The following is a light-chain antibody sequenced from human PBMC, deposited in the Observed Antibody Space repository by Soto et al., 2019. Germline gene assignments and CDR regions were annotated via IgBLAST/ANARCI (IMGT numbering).Light chain of an antibody. V-gene: IGKV3-15*01. CDR1: QSVSSN. CDR3: QQYNNWPYT. J-gene: IGKJ2*01. Sequence: IVLTQSPDTLSLSPGETATLSCRASQSVSSNLAWYQQKPGQAPRLLIYGASTRATGIPARFSGSGSGTEFTLTINSLQSEDYAVYFCQQYNNWPYTFGQGTKVDIK. CDR2: GAS.